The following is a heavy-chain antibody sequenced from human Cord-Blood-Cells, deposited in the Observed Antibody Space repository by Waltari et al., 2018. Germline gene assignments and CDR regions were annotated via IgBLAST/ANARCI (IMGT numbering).Heavy chain of an antibody. CDR1: GYTFTGYY. V-gene: IGHV1-2*02. CDR2: INPNSGGT. J-gene: IGHJ4*02. D-gene: IGHD3-16*01. CDR3: ARLGGGMRRHDYFPNDY. Sequence: QVQLVQSGAEVKKPGASVKVSCKAAGYTFTGYYMHWVRPAPGQGLEWMGWINPNSGGTNYAQKFQGRVTMTRDTSISTAYMELSRLRSDDTAVYYCARLGGGMRRHDYFPNDYWGQGTLVTVSS.